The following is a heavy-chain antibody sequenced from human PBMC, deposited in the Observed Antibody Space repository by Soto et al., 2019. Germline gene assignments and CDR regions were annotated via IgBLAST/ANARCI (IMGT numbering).Heavy chain of an antibody. CDR2: IWYDGSNK. Sequence: GGSLRLSCAASGFTFSSYGMHWVRQAPGKGLEWVAVIWYDGSNKYYADSVKGRFTISRDNSKNTLYLQMNSLRAEDTAVYYCARGGYSNDYRYYFDYWGQGTLVTVSS. V-gene: IGHV3-33*01. J-gene: IGHJ4*02. CDR3: ARGGYSNDYRYYFDY. CDR1: GFTFSSYG. D-gene: IGHD5-18*01.